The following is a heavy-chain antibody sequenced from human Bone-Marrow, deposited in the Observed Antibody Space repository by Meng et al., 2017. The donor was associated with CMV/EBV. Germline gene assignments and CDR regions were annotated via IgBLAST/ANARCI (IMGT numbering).Heavy chain of an antibody. Sequence: ASVKVSCKASGYTFTTHYLHWVRQAPGQGLEWMGIINPSGGSTSYAQKFQGRVTMTRDTSTSTVYMELSSLRSEDTAVYYCARGSAVRGVIVYYYGMDVWGQGTTVTVSS. D-gene: IGHD3-10*01. CDR3: ARGSAVRGVIVYYYGMDV. J-gene: IGHJ6*02. CDR1: GYTFTTHY. CDR2: INPSGGST. V-gene: IGHV1-46*01.